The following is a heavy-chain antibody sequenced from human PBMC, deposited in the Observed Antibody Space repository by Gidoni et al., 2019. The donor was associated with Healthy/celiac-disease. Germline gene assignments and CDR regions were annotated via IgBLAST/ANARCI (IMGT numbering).Heavy chain of an antibody. V-gene: IGHV4-38-2*02. J-gene: IGHJ5*02. Sequence: QVQLQESGPGLVKPSETLSLTCTVSGYSISSGYYWGWIRQPPGKGLEWIGSIYHSGSTYYNPSLKSRDTISVDTSKNQFSLKLSSVTAADTAVYYCARDWYNWNDAWFDPWGQGTLVTVSS. D-gene: IGHD1-20*01. CDR3: ARDWYNWNDAWFDP. CDR1: GYSISSGYY. CDR2: IYHSGST.